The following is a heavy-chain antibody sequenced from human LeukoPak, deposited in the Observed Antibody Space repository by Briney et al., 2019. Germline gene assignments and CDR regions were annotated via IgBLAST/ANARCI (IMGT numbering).Heavy chain of an antibody. CDR3: ARDYGVAEGY. V-gene: IGHV4-39*02. CDR1: GGSISSSSYY. J-gene: IGHJ4*02. CDR2: IYYSGST. Sequence: SETLSLTCTVSGGSISSSSYYWGWIRQPPGKGLEWIGSIYYSGSTYYNPSLKSRVTISVDTSKNQFSLKLSSVTAADTAVYYCARDYGVAEGYWGQGTLVTVSS. D-gene: IGHD6-19*01.